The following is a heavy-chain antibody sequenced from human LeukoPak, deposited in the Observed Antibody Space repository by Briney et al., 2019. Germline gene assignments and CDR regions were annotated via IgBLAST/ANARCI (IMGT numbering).Heavy chain of an antibody. CDR2: MNPNSGNT. Sequence: EASVKVSCKASGYTFTSYAMHWVRQAPGQGLEWMGWMNPNSGNTGYAQKFQGRVTMTEDTSTDTAYMELSSLRSEDTAVYYCATDRPLLVGYDAFDIWGQGTMVTVSS. J-gene: IGHJ3*02. CDR3: ATDRPLLVGYDAFDI. V-gene: IGHV1-8*02. D-gene: IGHD5-18*01. CDR1: GYTFTSYA.